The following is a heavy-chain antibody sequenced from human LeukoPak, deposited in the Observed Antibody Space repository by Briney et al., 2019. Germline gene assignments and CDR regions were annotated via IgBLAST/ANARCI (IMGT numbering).Heavy chain of an antibody. V-gene: IGHV4-59*11. Sequence: SETLSLTCIVSSGSIYNHYWSWIRQPPGKGLEWIGYIYDSGNTNYNPSLKSQVTISIDMSKNQFSLNLTSVTAADTAVYYCARDQIGYGLDYWGQGTLVTVSS. CDR3: ARDQIGYGLDY. CDR1: SGSIYNHY. D-gene: IGHD5-18*01. CDR2: IYDSGNT. J-gene: IGHJ4*02.